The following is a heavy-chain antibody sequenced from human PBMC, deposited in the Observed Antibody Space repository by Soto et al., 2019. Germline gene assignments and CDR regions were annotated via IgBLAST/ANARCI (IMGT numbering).Heavy chain of an antibody. CDR1: GFTFSSYD. CDR2: ICTAGDT. D-gene: IGHD2-15*01. CDR3: ARVVRGYCSGGSCYGGSYYYYMDV. Sequence: EVQLVESGGGLVQPGGSLRLSCAASGFTFSSYDRHWVRQATGKGLEWVSAICTAGDTYYPGSVKDRFTISRENAKNSWYLQMNSLRAGDTAVYYCARVVRGYCSGGSCYGGSYYYYMDVWGKGTTVTVSS. V-gene: IGHV3-13*01. J-gene: IGHJ6*03.